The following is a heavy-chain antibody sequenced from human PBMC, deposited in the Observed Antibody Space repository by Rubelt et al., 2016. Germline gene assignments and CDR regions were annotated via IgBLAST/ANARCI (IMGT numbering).Heavy chain of an antibody. V-gene: IGHV3-7*01. D-gene: IGHD2-2*02. CDR2: IKQDGSAK. CDR1: GFTFSSYW. J-gene: IGHJ3*02. Sequence: EVQLVESGGGLVQPGGSLRLSCAASGFTFSSYWMSWVRQAPGRGLEWVANIKQDGSAKYYVDSVKGRFTISRDSAKNSLYLQMNSLRAEDTAVYYCARGKCSSTSCYRIDAFDIWGQGTMVTVSS. CDR3: ARGKCSSTSCYRIDAFDI.